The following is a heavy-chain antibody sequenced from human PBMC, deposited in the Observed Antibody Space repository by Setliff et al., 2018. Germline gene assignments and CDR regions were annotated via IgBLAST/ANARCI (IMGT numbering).Heavy chain of an antibody. CDR2: IYYSGST. CDR1: GGSISSSSYY. J-gene: IGHJ6*03. D-gene: IGHD3-10*01. V-gene: IGHV4-39*07. CDR3: ARAEYYYGSGSFHPYYMDV. Sequence: SETLSLTCTVSGGSISSSSYYWGWIRQPPGKGLEWIGSIYYSGSTYYNPSLKSRVTISVDKSKNQFSLKLSSVTASDTAVYYCARAEYYYGSGSFHPYYMDVWGQGTTVTVSS.